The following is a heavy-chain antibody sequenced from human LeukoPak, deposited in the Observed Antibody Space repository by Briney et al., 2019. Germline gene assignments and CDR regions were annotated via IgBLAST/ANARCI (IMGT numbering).Heavy chain of an antibody. V-gene: IGHV4-59*01. CDR1: GGSISSYY. CDR3: ARDRSRGTEGFYFDY. D-gene: IGHD2-8*02. Sequence: SETLSLTCTVSGGSISSYYWSWIRQPPGKGLEWIGYIYYSGSTNYNPSLKSRVTISVDTSKNQFSLKLSSVTAADTAVYYCARDRSRGTEGFYFDYWGQGTLVTVPT. CDR2: IYYSGST. J-gene: IGHJ4*02.